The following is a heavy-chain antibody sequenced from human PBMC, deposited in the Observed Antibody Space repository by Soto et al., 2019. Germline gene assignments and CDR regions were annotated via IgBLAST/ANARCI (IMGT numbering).Heavy chain of an antibody. V-gene: IGHV1-69*13. J-gene: IGHJ4*02. D-gene: IGHD3-16*02. CDR3: VLDTVWGSYRYFYFDY. Sequence: GASVKVSCKASGGTFSSYAISWVRQAPGQGLEWMGGIIPIFGTANYAQKFQGRVTITADESTSTAYMERSSLRSEDTAVYYCVLDTVWGSYRYFYFDYWGQGTLVTVSS. CDR1: GGTFSSYA. CDR2: IIPIFGTA.